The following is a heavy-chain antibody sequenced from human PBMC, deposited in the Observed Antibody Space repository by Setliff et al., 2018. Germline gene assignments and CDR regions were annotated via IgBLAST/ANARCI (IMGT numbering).Heavy chain of an antibody. D-gene: IGHD1-7*01. CDR1: GYTFKTYG. CDR3: ARAPSGTGFYHFFSYMDV. J-gene: IGHJ6*03. Sequence: ASVKVSCKASGYTFKTYGFTWVRQAPGQGLEWMGWISPYNGNTNSAQKFQGRLTMTGDASINTAFMELTGLTSDGTAVYYCARAPSGTGFYHFFSYMDVWGKGTTVTVSS. V-gene: IGHV1-18*01. CDR2: ISPYNGNT.